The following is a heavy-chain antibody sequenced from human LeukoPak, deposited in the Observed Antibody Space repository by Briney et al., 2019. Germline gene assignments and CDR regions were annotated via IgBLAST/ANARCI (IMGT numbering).Heavy chain of an antibody. CDR2: ITWNSGVM. CDR1: GFTFDDYA. D-gene: IGHD6-19*01. J-gene: IGHJ4*02. V-gene: IGHV3-9*01. CDR3: AKDRHPYSSGYNWDY. Sequence: PGGSLRLSCAASGFTFDDYAMHWVRQAPGKGLEWGSGITWNSGVMDYAESVKGRFTISRDNAKDSLYLQMNSLRAEDTAVYYCAKDRHPYSSGYNWDYWGQGTLVTVSS.